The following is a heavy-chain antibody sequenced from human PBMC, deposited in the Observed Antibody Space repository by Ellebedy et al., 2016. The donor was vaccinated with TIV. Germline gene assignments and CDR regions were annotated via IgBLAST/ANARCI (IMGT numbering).Heavy chain of an antibody. CDR1: GFIFSTYW. Sequence: GESLKISCAASGFIFSTYWMYWVRQAPGKGLEWVAVISYDGSNKYYADSVKGRFTISRDNSKNTLYLQMNSLRAEDTAVYYCARDVFSAGMDVWGQGTTVTVSS. V-gene: IGHV3-30-3*01. CDR2: ISYDGSNK. CDR3: ARDVFSAGMDV. J-gene: IGHJ6*02. D-gene: IGHD5/OR15-5a*01.